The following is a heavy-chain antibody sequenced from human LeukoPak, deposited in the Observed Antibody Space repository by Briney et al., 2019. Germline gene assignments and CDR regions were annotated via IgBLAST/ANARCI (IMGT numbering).Heavy chain of an antibody. V-gene: IGHV3-7*01. CDR1: GFTFSNYW. J-gene: IGHJ5*01. CDR2: IKQDGREK. Sequence: GRSLRPSCTASGFTFSNYWTTWVRQAPGKGLGWVASIKQDGREKPYAGSVRGRVTTSKDNAKNVLYLQRDSLSAQDTPLCYCAKDIYSSQSDSCGEGGPLTVSP. D-gene: IGHD2-21*01. CDR3: AKDIYSSQSDS.